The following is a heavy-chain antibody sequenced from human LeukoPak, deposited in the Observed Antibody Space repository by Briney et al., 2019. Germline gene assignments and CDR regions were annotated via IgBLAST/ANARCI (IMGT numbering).Heavy chain of an antibody. CDR1: GYTFTSYG. D-gene: IGHD3-16*01. V-gene: IGHV1-18*01. Sequence: ASVKVSCKGSGYTFTSYGISWVRQAPGQGLEWMGWISAYNGNTNYAQKLQGRVTMTTDTSTSTAYMELRSLRSDDTAVYYCAIMITFGEDRGLVYWGQGTLVTVSS. J-gene: IGHJ4*02. CDR2: ISAYNGNT. CDR3: AIMITFGEDRGLVY.